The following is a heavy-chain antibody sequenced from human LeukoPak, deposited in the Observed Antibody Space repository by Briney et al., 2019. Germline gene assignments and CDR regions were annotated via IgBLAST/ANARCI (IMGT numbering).Heavy chain of an antibody. CDR1: GYTFSSYY. V-gene: IGHV1-46*01. D-gene: IGHD2-15*01. Sequence: ASVKVSCKASGYTFSSYYMHWVRQAPGQGLEWMGIINPSGSGTTYAQKFQGRVTMTRDTSTSTVYMELSSLRSEDTAVYYCARAASGRYFDYWGQGTLVTVSS. CDR3: ARAASGRYFDY. CDR2: INPSGSGT. J-gene: IGHJ4*02.